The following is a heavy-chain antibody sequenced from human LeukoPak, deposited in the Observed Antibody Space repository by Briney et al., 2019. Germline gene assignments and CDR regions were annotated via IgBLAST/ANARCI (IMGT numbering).Heavy chain of an antibody. CDR1: ADSTSNYH. CDR3: TRVRNDGYSDY. J-gene: IGHJ4*02. V-gene: IGHV4-59*01. Sequence: SETLSLTCTVSADSTSNYHWSWIRQPPGKGLEWIGYIYYRGSTNYNPSLKSRVTISIDTSKKQFSLKLSSVTAADTAVYYCTRVRNDGYSDYWGQGTLVTVSS. D-gene: IGHD5-24*01. CDR2: IYYRGST.